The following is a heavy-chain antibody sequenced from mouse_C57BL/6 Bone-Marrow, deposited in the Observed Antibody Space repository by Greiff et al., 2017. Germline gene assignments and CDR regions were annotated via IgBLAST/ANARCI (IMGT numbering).Heavy chain of an antibody. J-gene: IGHJ2*01. D-gene: IGHD1-1*01. CDR1: GYNFTSYG. V-gene: IGHV1-81*01. CDR2: IYPRSGTT. Sequence: QVQLKQSGAALARPGASVKLSCKSSGYNFTSYGISWVQQRNGPGLEWIGAIYPRSGTTYYNETLKGKATLTSDKSSSTAYMELRSLTSEDSAFDCCARCYYGSIHYWGQGTTLPVSS. CDR3: ARCYYGSIHY.